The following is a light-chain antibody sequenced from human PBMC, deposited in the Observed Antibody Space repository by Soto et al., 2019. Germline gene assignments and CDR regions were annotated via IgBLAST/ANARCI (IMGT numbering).Light chain of an antibody. J-gene: IGKJ5*01. Sequence: EIVMTQSPATLSVSPGERATLSCRASQSVSSNLAWYQQKPGQAPRLLVYRASTRATGIPARFSGSGSGTEFTLTISSLQSEDFALYYCQQYNKWPPITFGQGTRLEI. V-gene: IGKV3-15*01. CDR3: QQYNKWPPIT. CDR1: QSVSSN. CDR2: RAS.